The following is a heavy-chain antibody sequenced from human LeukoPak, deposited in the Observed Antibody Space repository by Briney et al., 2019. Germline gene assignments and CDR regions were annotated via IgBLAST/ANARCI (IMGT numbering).Heavy chain of an antibody. D-gene: IGHD1-26*01. J-gene: IGHJ4*02. CDR3: ARILGATGKIDY. CDR2: INHSGST. Sequence: SETLSLTCAVYGGSFSGYYWSWIRQPPGKGLEWIGEINHSGSTNYNPSLKSRVTISVDTSKNQFSLKLSSVTAADTAVYYCARILGATGKIDYWGQGTLVTVSS. V-gene: IGHV4-34*01. CDR1: GGSFSGYY.